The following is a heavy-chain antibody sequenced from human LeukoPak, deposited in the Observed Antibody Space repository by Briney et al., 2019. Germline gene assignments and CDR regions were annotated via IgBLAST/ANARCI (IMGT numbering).Heavy chain of an antibody. CDR1: GFTFSSYG. D-gene: IGHD6-19*01. Sequence: GGSLRLSCAASGFTFSSYGMHWVRQAPGKGLEWVAVISYDGSNKYYADSVKVRFTISRDNSKNTLYLQMNSLRAEDTAVYYCAKLAVAGTDYWGQGTLVTVSS. J-gene: IGHJ4*02. CDR2: ISYDGSNK. V-gene: IGHV3-30*18. CDR3: AKLAVAGTDY.